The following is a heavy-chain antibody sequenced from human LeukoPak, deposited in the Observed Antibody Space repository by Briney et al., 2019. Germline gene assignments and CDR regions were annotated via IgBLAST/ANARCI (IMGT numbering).Heavy chain of an antibody. D-gene: IGHD4-17*01. CDR3: ARHTGGTTRDY. CDR2: ISGSGYT. CDR1: DGSITNYF. J-gene: IGHJ4*02. V-gene: IGHV4-59*08. Sequence: PSETLSLTCTVSDGSITNYFWSWIRQPPGKGLEWIGYISGSGYTHYNSSLNSRVTISVDTSKNQFSLKLSSVTAADTAVYYCARHTGGTTRDYWGQGALVTVSS.